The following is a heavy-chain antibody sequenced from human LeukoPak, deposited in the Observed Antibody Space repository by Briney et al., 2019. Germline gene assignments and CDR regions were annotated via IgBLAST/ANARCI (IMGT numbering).Heavy chain of an antibody. CDR2: ISGSGGST. CDR1: GFTFSSYA. CDR3: AKVGGYSYDPYYYYGMDV. Sequence: QTGGSLRLSCAASGFTFSSYAMSWVRQAPGKGLEWVSAISGSGGSTYYADSVKGRFTISRDNSKNTLYLQMNSLRAEDTAVYYCAKVGGYSYDPYYYYGMDVWGKGTTVTVSS. V-gene: IGHV3-23*01. J-gene: IGHJ6*04. D-gene: IGHD5-18*01.